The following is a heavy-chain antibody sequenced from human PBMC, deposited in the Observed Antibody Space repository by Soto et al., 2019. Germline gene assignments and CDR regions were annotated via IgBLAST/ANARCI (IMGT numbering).Heavy chain of an antibody. D-gene: IGHD3-22*01. J-gene: IGHJ3*02. CDR1: GGTFSSYA. CDR2: IIPIFGTA. V-gene: IGHV1-69*06. Sequence: ASVKVSCKASGGTFSSYAISWVRRAPGQGLEWMGGIIPIFGTANYAQKFQGRVTITADKSTSTAYMELSSLRSEDTAVYYCASPLYYDSSGQHRDAFDIWGQGTMVTVSS. CDR3: ASPLYYDSSGQHRDAFDI.